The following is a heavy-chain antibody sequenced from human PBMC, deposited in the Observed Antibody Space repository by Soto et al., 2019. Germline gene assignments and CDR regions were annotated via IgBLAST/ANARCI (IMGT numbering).Heavy chain of an antibody. V-gene: IGHV3-30*18. J-gene: IGHJ4*02. Sequence: QVQLVESGGGVVQPGESLRLSCAGSGFTFSSYGMDWVRQAPGKGLEWVAVISYDGSNKYYVDSVKARFTMSRDNSKSTMYLQMNSLRAEDTAVYYGANDRMGAGIRGYFDYWGQGMLVTVSS. D-gene: IGHD3-10*01. CDR3: ANDRMGAGIRGYFDY. CDR1: GFTFSSYG. CDR2: ISYDGSNK.